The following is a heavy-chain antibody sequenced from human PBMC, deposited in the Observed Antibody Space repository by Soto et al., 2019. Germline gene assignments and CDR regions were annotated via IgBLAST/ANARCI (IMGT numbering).Heavy chain of an antibody. Sequence: ASVKVSCKASGYTFTSYGISWVRQAPGQGLEWMGWISAYNGNTNYAQKLQGRVTMTTDTSTSTAYMELRSLRSDDTAVYYCARESGYSYGPDYYYYGTDVRGQGTTVTVSS. CDR1: GYTFTSYG. V-gene: IGHV1-18*04. CDR3: ARESGYSYGPDYYYYGTDV. CDR2: ISAYNGNT. D-gene: IGHD5-18*01. J-gene: IGHJ6*02.